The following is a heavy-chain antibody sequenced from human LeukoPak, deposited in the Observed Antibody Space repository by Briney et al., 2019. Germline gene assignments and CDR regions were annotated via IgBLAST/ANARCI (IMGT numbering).Heavy chain of an antibody. CDR3: AMDTVVTLSLPYYYMDV. CDR2: IIPIFGTA. Sequence: ASVKVSCKASGGTFSSYAISWVRQAPGQGLEWMGGIIPIFGTANYARKFQGRVTITTDESTSTAYMELSSLRSEDTAVYYCAMDTVVTLSLPYYYMDVWGKGTTVTVSS. J-gene: IGHJ6*03. V-gene: IGHV1-69*05. CDR1: GGTFSSYA. D-gene: IGHD4-23*01.